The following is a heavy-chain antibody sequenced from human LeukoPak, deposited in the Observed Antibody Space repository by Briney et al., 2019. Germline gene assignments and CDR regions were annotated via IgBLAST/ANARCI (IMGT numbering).Heavy chain of an antibody. CDR2: IYYSGNT. D-gene: IGHD3-9*01. CDR3: ARGRLGLRYFDY. CDR1: GGSISSYY. J-gene: IGHJ4*02. Sequence: PLETLSLTCTVSGGSISSYYWSWIRQPPGKGLEWIGYIYYSGNTNYNPSLKSRVTISVGTSKNQFSLKLSSVTAADTAVYYCARGRLGLRYFDYWGQGTLVTVSS. V-gene: IGHV4-59*01.